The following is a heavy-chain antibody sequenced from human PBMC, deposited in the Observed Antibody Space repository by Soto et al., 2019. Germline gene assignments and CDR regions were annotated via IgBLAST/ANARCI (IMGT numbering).Heavy chain of an antibody. CDR3: ARQPPVNIVASGGFDP. V-gene: IGHV5-51*01. CDR1: GYSFTSYW. J-gene: IGHJ5*02. CDR2: IYPGDSDT. Sequence: GESLKISCKGSGYSFTSYWIGWVRQMPGKGLEWMGIIYPGDSDTRYSPSFQGQVTISADKSISTAYLQWSSLKASDTAMYYCARQPPVNIVASGGFDPWGQGTLVTVSS. D-gene: IGHD5-12*01.